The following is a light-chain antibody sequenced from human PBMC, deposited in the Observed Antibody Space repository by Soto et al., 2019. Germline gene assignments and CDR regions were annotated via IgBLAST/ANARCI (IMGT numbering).Light chain of an antibody. Sequence: DIQMNQSPSSLSASVGDRVTITCRASQTISNYLNWYQQKPGESPKLLIYTASNLQSGVPSRFSGSGSGTDFSLTISRLEPEDFAVYYCQQRSNWPHFGQGTRLEIK. CDR2: TAS. V-gene: IGKV1-39*01. J-gene: IGKJ5*01. CDR1: QTISNY. CDR3: QQRSNWPH.